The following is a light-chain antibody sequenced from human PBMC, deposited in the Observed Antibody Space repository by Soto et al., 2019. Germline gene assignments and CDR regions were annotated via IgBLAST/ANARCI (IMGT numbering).Light chain of an antibody. V-gene: IGKV1-33*01. CDR2: DAS. J-gene: IGKJ3*01. CDR3: QQYDNPVFT. CDR1: QDISNY. Sequence: DIQMTQSPSSLSASVGDRVTITCQASQDISNYLNWYQQKPGKAPKLLIYDASNLETGVPSRFSGSGSGTDFTFTISSLQPEDIATYYCQQYDNPVFTFGPETKVDIK.